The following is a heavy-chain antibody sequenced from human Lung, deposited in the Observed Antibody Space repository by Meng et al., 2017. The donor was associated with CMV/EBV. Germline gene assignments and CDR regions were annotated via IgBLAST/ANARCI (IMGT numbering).Heavy chain of an antibody. V-gene: IGHV4-34*01. J-gene: IGHJ5*01. CDR3: ARLTGTVYVHWFDS. D-gene: IGHD1-7*01. CDR2: IDGTGRT. CDR1: GGSFCGSY. Sequence: SQTXSLTXAVYGGSFCGSYWHWIRQPPGMGLEWIGEIDGTGRTKYSPSLNSRVTILLDTSKKQFSLELSSVTAADTAVYYCARLTGTVYVHWFDSWGQGTXVTVAS.